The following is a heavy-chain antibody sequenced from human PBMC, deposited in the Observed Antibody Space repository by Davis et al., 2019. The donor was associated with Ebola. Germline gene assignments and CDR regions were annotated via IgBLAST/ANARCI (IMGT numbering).Heavy chain of an antibody. J-gene: IGHJ6*04. Sequence: ASVKVSCKASGYIFTTYAMHWVRQAPGQRLEWMGWVHGGNGNTKYSQRFQGRVTITTDTSASTAYLDLSSLRSDDTAVYYCARASDYGDPYYYYGMDVWGKGTTVTVSS. CDR1: GYIFTTYA. CDR3: ARASDYGDPYYYYGMDV. CDR2: VHGGNGNT. V-gene: IGHV1-3*01. D-gene: IGHD4-17*01.